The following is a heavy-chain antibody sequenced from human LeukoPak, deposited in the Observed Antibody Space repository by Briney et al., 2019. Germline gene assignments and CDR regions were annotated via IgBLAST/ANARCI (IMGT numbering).Heavy chain of an antibody. J-gene: IGHJ5*02. Sequence: ASVKVSCKASGYTFTSYDINWVRQATGQGLEWMGWMNPNSGNTGYAQKFQGRVTMTRDTSISTAYMELSRLRSDDTAVYYCARDRITMVRGVIFNWFDPWGQGTLVTVSS. CDR2: MNPNSGNT. CDR1: GYTFTSYD. D-gene: IGHD3-10*01. V-gene: IGHV1-8*01. CDR3: ARDRITMVRGVIFNWFDP.